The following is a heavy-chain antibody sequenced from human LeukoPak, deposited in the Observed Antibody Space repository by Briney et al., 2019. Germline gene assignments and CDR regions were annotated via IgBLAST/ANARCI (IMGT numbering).Heavy chain of an antibody. CDR2: ISAYNGNT. CDR3: ARVSLEWLFGDWFDP. D-gene: IGHD3-3*01. V-gene: IGHV1-18*01. J-gene: IGHJ5*02. CDR1: GYTFTSHG. Sequence: ASVKVSCKASGYTFTSHGISWVRQAPGQGLEWMGWISAYNGNTNYAQKLRGKVTMTTDTSTSTAYMELRSLRSDDTAVYYCARVSLEWLFGDWFDPWGQGTLVTVSS.